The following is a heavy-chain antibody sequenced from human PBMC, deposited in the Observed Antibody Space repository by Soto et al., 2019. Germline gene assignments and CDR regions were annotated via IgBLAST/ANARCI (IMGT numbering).Heavy chain of an antibody. CDR1: GFTFSDYW. V-gene: IGHV3-74*01. J-gene: IGHJ4*02. CDR2: INGDGSST. CDR3: ARGPFRYSGYDNYFDS. Sequence: EVQLVESGGGLVQPGGSLRLSCAASGFTFSDYWMHWVRQGPGKGLMWVSRINGDGSSTSYADSVKGRFTISRDNAKNTRSLQMSSLRVEDTAVYYCARGPFRYSGYDNYFDSWGQGTLVTVSA. D-gene: IGHD5-12*01.